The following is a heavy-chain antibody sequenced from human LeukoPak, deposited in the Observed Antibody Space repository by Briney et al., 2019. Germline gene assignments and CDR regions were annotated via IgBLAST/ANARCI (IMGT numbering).Heavy chain of an antibody. CDR1: GGSISSYY. V-gene: IGHV4-59*04. CDR2: IYYSEST. CDR3: ARHRTQQRLLLNWFDP. D-gene: IGHD2-15*01. J-gene: IGHJ5*02. Sequence: SETLSLTCTVSGGSISSYYWSWIRQPPGKGLEWIGYIYYSESTYYNPSLRSRVTISIDTSKSQFSLKLRSVTAADTAVYYCARHRTQQRLLLNWFDPWGQGTLVTVSS.